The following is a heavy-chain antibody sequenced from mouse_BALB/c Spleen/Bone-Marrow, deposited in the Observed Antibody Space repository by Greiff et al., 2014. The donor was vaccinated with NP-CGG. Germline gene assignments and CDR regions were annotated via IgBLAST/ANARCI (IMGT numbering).Heavy chain of an antibody. CDR1: GYSITSDYA. V-gene: IGHV3-2*02. Sequence: VQLKQSGPGLVKTSQSLSLTCTVTGYSITSDYAWDWIRPFPGNKLEWMGYISYSGSTSYNPSLKSRISITRDTSKNQFFLQLNSVTTEDTATYYCARYYGSSYYAMDYWGQGTSVTVSS. CDR3: ARYYGSSYYAMDY. J-gene: IGHJ4*01. CDR2: ISYSGST. D-gene: IGHD1-1*01.